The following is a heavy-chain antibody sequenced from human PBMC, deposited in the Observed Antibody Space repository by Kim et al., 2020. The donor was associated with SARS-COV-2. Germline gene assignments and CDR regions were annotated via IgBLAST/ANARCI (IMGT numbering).Heavy chain of an antibody. CDR3: ARELRFGEWSPPGY. Sequence: SVKGRFTISRENSKNTLYMQMNSLRAEDTAVYYCARELRFGEWSPPGYWGQGTLVTVSS. V-gene: IGHV3-30*07. J-gene: IGHJ4*02. D-gene: IGHD3-3*01.